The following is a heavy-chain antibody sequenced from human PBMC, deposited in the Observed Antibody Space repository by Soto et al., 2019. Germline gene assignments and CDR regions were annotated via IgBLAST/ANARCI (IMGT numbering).Heavy chain of an antibody. J-gene: IGHJ6*02. CDR1: GDSVSSNSAA. Sequence: QSQTLSLTCAISGDSVSSNSAAWNWIRQSPSRGLEWLGRTYYRSKWYNDYAVSVKSRITINPDTSKNQFSLQLNSVTPEDTAVYYCARFYCSGGSCYSGGGMDVWGQGTTVTVSS. CDR2: TYYRSKWYN. CDR3: ARFYCSGGSCYSGGGMDV. D-gene: IGHD2-15*01. V-gene: IGHV6-1*01.